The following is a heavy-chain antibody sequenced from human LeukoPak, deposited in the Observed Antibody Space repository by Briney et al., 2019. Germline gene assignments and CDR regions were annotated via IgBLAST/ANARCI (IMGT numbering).Heavy chain of an antibody. J-gene: IGHJ5*02. CDR2: IYNSAST. CDR3: ARDRSSSWTRDWFDP. D-gene: IGHD6-13*01. Sequence: SETLSLTCTVSGASISGLYWGWVRQPAGKGLEWIGRIYNSASTNYNPSLKSRVTMSVDTSKNQFSLKLISVTAADTAVYYCARDRSSSWTRDWFDPWGQGTLVTVSS. CDR1: GASISGLY. V-gene: IGHV4-4*07.